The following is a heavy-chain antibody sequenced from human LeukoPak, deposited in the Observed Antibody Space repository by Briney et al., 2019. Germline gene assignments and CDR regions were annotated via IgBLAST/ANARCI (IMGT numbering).Heavy chain of an antibody. Sequence: PGGSLRLSCAASGFTFSSYGMHWVRQAPGKGLEWVAVISYDGSNKYYADSVKGRFTISRDNSKNTLYLQMNSLRAEDTAVYYCAKDPIPTGDSSGYYSYYYYYGMDVWGQGTTVTVSS. CDR3: AKDPIPTGDSSGYYSYYYYYGMDV. J-gene: IGHJ6*02. CDR1: GFTFSSYG. V-gene: IGHV3-30*18. D-gene: IGHD3-22*01. CDR2: ISYDGSNK.